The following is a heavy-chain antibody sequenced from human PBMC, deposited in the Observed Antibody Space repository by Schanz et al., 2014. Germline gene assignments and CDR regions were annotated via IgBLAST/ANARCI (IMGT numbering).Heavy chain of an antibody. CDR3: ARDRGCCSGGSCLTFDY. CDR1: GFTFSTYA. V-gene: IGHV3-23*01. Sequence: EVQLLDSGGGLVQPGGSLRLSCAASGFTFSTYAMSWVRQAPGKGLEWVSAISGSGGSTYYADSVKGRFTISRDNSKNTLYLQMNTLRAEDTSVYYCARDRGCCSGGSCLTFDYWGQGTLVTVSS. CDR2: ISGSGGST. J-gene: IGHJ4*02. D-gene: IGHD2-15*01.